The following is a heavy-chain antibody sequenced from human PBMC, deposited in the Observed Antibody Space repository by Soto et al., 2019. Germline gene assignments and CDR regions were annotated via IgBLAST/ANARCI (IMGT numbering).Heavy chain of an antibody. J-gene: IGHJ6*04. CDR2: SYPGDSDT. Sequence: GESLKISCKGSGYIFTSYWICWVRQMPGKSLEWRGISYPGDSDTRYSPSFQRQVTSSADKSISTAYLQGSSLRAWDTAMYYCARNRIQMDTAMARANVRYSSSRTYYYGMDVWGKGTRVTVS. CDR1: GYIFTSYW. CDR3: ARNRIQMDTAMARANVRYSSSRTYYYGMDV. D-gene: IGHD6-13*01. V-gene: IGHV5-51*01.